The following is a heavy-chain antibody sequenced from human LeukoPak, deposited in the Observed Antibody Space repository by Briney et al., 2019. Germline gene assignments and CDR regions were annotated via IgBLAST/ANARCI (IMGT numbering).Heavy chain of an antibody. Sequence: SETLSLTCAVYGGSFSGYYWTWIRQPPGKGLEWIGEINHLGTTNYNPSLKSRVTISVDTFRNQVSLKLTSVTAAGTAVYYCARPMVRGTPHKYWYFDLWGRGTLVTVSS. J-gene: IGHJ2*01. CDR2: INHLGTT. CDR1: GGSFSGYY. CDR3: ARPMVRGTPHKYWYFDL. D-gene: IGHD3-10*01. V-gene: IGHV4-34*01.